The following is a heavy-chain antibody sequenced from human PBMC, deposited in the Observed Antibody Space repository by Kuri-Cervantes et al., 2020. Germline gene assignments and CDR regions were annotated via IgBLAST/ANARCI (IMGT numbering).Heavy chain of an antibody. CDR3: ARDAVAGWGRFDP. D-gene: IGHD6-19*01. CDR2: INSDGSST. Sequence: GESLKISCAASGFRSSSYWMLWVRQAPGKGLVWVSRINSDGSSTRYADSVKGRFTISRDNAKNTLYLQMNSLRAEDTAVYYCARDAVAGWGRFDPWGQGTLVTVSS. J-gene: IGHJ5*02. CDR1: GFRSSSYW. V-gene: IGHV3-74*01.